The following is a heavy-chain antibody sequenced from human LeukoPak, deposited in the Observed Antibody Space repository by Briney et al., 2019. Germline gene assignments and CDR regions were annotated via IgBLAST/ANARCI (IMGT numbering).Heavy chain of an antibody. CDR1: GGSISSGGYY. CDR2: IHYSGST. CDR3: ARFPTTGNYDY. J-gene: IGHJ4*02. D-gene: IGHD3-9*01. Sequence: SETLSLTCTVSGGSISSGGYYWSWIRQHPGKGLEWIGYIHYSGSTYYSPSLKSRVTISVDTSKNQFSLRLNSVTAADTAVYSCARFPTTGNYDYWGPGTLVTVSS. V-gene: IGHV4-31*03.